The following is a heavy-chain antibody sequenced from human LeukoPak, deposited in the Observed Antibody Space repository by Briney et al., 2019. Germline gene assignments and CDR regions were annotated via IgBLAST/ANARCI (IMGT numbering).Heavy chain of an antibody. CDR1: GSTFNNHN. CDR3: AELGITMIGGV. Sequence: GESLRHTCVASGSTFNNHNMDWVRQAPGEGLGWISYISGSGAAIFYADSVQGRFTISRDNAKNSLYLQMNSLRAEDTAVYYCAELGITMIGGVWGKGTTVTISS. D-gene: IGHD3-10*02. V-gene: IGHV3-48*03. J-gene: IGHJ6*04. CDR2: ISGSGAAI.